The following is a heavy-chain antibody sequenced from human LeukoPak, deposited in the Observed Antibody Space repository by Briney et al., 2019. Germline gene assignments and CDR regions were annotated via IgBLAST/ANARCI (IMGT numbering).Heavy chain of an antibody. CDR2: ISSNGGST. V-gene: IGHV3-64D*06. CDR3: VKARGSGRPSAFDI. D-gene: IGHD3-10*01. Sequence: GGSLRLSCSASGFTFSSYAMHWVRQAPGKGLEYVSAISSNGGSTYYADSVKGRFTISRDNSKNTLYLQMSSLRAEDTAVYYCVKARGSGRPSAFDIWGQGTMVTVSS. CDR1: GFTFSSYA. J-gene: IGHJ3*02.